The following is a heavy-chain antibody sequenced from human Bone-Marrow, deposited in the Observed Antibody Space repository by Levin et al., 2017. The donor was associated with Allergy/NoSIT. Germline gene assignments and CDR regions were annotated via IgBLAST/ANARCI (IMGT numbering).Heavy chain of an antibody. Sequence: AASVKVSCKASGYTFTGYYMHWVRQAPGQGLEWMGWINPNSGGTNYAQKFQGRVTMTRDTSISTAYMELSRLRSDDTAVYYCARGWQLLYGSYNWFDPWGQGTLVTVSS. D-gene: IGHD2-2*02. CDR1: GYTFTGYY. CDR3: ARGWQLLYGSYNWFDP. V-gene: IGHV1-2*02. J-gene: IGHJ5*02. CDR2: INPNSGGT.